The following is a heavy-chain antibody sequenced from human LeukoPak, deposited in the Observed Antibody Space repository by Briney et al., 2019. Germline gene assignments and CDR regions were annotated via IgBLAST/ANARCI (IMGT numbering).Heavy chain of an antibody. CDR3: AKAPYSSGWYAFDI. CDR1: GFTFSSYA. Sequence: GGSLRISCAASGFTFSSYAMNWVRQAPGKGLEWVSTITGSGANTYYADSVKGRFTISRDNSKNTLYLQMNSLRAEDTAVYYCAKAPYSSGWYAFDIWGQGTMVTVSS. V-gene: IGHV3-23*01. CDR2: ITGSGANT. J-gene: IGHJ3*02. D-gene: IGHD6-19*01.